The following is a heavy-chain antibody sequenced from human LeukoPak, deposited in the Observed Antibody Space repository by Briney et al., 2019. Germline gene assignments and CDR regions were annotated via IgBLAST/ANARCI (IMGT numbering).Heavy chain of an antibody. CDR2: ISGSGGST. CDR1: GFTFSSYA. D-gene: IGHD3-22*01. Sequence: GGSLRLSCAASGFTFSSYAMSWVRQAPGKGLEWVSAISGSGGSTYYADSVKGRFTISRDNSKNTLYLQMNSLRAEDTAVYYCAKVATMIVVALYYFDYWGQGTLVTVSS. J-gene: IGHJ4*02. CDR3: AKVATMIVVALYYFDY. V-gene: IGHV3-23*01.